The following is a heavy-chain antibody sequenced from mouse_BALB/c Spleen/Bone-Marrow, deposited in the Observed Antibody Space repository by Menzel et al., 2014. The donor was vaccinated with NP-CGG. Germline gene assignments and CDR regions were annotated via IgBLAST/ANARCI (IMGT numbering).Heavy chain of an antibody. CDR1: GFTFTDYY. Sequence: EVMLVESGGGLVQPGGSLRLSCATSGFTFTDYYMSWVRQPPGKALEWLGFIRNKANGYTTEYSASVKGRFTISRDNSQGILYLQMNTLRAEDSATYYCARDFTTASYWYFDVWGAGTTVTVSS. D-gene: IGHD1-2*01. CDR3: ARDFTTASYWYFDV. J-gene: IGHJ1*01. V-gene: IGHV7-3*02. CDR2: IRNKANGYTT.